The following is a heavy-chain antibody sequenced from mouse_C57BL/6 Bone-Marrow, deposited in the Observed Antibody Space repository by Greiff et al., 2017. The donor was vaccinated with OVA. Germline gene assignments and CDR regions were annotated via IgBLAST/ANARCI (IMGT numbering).Heavy chain of an antibody. CDR3: TYYGSSPGWFAY. D-gene: IGHD1-1*01. J-gene: IGHJ3*01. Sequence: VQLQQSGAELVRPGASVKLSCTASGFNIKDDYMHWVKQRPEQGLEWIGWIDPENGDTEYASKFPGKATLTADTSSNTAYLQLSSLTSEDTAVYYCTYYGSSPGWFAYWGQGTLVTVSA. CDR1: GFNIKDDY. CDR2: IDPENGDT. V-gene: IGHV14-4*01.